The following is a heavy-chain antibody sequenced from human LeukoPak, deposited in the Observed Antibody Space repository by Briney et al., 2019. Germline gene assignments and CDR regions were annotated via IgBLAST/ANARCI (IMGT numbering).Heavy chain of an antibody. Sequence: GGSLRLSCAASGFTFSNAWMSWVRQAPGKXLEWVGRIKSKTDGGTTDYAAPVKGRFTISRDDSKNTLYLQMNSLKTEDTAVYYCTSQWLGDAFDIWGQGTMVTVSS. CDR1: GFTFSNAW. D-gene: IGHD6-19*01. J-gene: IGHJ3*02. V-gene: IGHV3-15*01. CDR2: IKSKTDGGTT. CDR3: TSQWLGDAFDI.